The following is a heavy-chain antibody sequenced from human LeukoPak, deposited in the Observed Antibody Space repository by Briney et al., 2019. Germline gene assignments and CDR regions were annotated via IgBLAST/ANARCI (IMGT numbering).Heavy chain of an antibody. CDR2: IIPIFGTA. V-gene: IGHV1-69*01. CDR3: ARGILGYCSGGSCYSEMNY. J-gene: IGHJ4*02. Sequence: GSSVNVSCKASGGTFSSYAISWVRQAPGQGLEWMGGIIPIFGTANYAQKFQGRVTITADESTSTAYMELSSLRSEDTAVYYCARGILGYCSGGSCYSEMNYWGQGTLVTVSS. D-gene: IGHD2-15*01. CDR1: GGTFSSYA.